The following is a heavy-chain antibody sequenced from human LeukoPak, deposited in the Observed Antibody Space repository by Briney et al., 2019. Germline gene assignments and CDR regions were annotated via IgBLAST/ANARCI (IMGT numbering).Heavy chain of an antibody. Sequence: GRSLRLSCAASGFTFSSYAMHWVRQAPGKGLEWLAVISYDGSNKYYADSVKGRFTVSRDNSKNTLYLQMNSLRAEDTAVYYCTRDHSLTGYFSAYWGQGTLVTVSS. V-gene: IGHV3-30*04. CDR2: ISYDGSNK. CDR1: GFTFSSYA. CDR3: TRDHSLTGYFSAY. D-gene: IGHD3-9*01. J-gene: IGHJ4*02.